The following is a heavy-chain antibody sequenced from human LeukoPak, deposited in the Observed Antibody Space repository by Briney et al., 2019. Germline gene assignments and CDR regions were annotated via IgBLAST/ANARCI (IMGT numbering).Heavy chain of an antibody. Sequence: PSETLSLTCTVSGGSISSSSYYWGWIRQPPGKGLEWIGSIYCSGSTYYNPSLKSRVTISVDTSKNQFSLKLSSVTAADTAVYYCARHSWGDYYYGMDVWGQGTTVTVSS. CDR2: IYCSGST. CDR3: ARHSWGDYYYGMDV. V-gene: IGHV4-39*01. CDR1: GGSISSSSYY. J-gene: IGHJ6*02. D-gene: IGHD7-27*01.